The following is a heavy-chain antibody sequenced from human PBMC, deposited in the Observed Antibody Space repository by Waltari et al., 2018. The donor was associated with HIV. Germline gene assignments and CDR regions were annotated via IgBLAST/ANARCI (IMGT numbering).Heavy chain of an antibody. V-gene: IGHV3-21*02. D-gene: IGHD3-9*01. CDR2: ISGSSNYI. Sequence: DVPLVESGGGLVQPGGSLRLFCAASGFTFSNPNMTRVRQAPGKGLEWVSSISGSSNYIYYADSVKGRFTISRDNAKNSLYLQMNSLRAEDTAVYYCARYFDWYYFDYWGQGTLVTVSS. J-gene: IGHJ4*02. CDR1: GFTFSNPN. CDR3: ARYFDWYYFDY.